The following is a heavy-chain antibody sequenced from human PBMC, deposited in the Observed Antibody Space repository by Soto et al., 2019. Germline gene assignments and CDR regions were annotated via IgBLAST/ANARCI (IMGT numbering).Heavy chain of an antibody. CDR1: GYSFTSYA. V-gene: IGHV1-3*01. CDR2: INAGNGNT. CDR3: ARVSGFVYLDD. J-gene: IGHJ4*02. Sequence: QVQLVQSGAEVKKPGASVKVSCKASGYSFTSYAMHWVRQAPGQRLEWMGWINAGNGNTKYSQKFQGRITITRDTSASTAYMDLSCLRSEDTAVYYCARVSGFVYLDDWGQGTLVTVSS. D-gene: IGHD3-22*01.